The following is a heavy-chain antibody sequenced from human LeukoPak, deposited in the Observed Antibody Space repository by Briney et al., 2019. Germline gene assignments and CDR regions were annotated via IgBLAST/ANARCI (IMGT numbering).Heavy chain of an antibody. J-gene: IGHJ4*02. D-gene: IGHD3-16*01. CDR1: GYTFTSYD. CDR2: MNPNSGNT. V-gene: IGHV1-8*01. Sequence: ASVKVSCKASGYTFTSYDINWVRQATGQGLEWMGWMNPNSGNTGYAQKFQGRVTMTRNTSISTAYMELSSLRSEDTAVYYCARDNDSRDPPHFDYWGQGTLVTVSS. CDR3: ARDNDSRDPPHFDY.